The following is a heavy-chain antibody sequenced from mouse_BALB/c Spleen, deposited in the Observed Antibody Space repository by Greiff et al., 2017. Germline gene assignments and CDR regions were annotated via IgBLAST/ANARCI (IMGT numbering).Heavy chain of an antibody. CDR3: ARMRPPTY. J-gene: IGHJ3*01. CDR2: IYPGSGNT. V-gene: IGHV1-77*01. Sequence: QVHVKQSGAELARPGASVKLSCKASGYTFTDYYINWVKQRTGQGLEWIGEIYPGSGNTYYNEKFKGKATLTADKSSSTAYMQLSSLTSEDSAVYFCARMRPPTYWGQGTLVTVSA. CDR1: GYTFTDYY.